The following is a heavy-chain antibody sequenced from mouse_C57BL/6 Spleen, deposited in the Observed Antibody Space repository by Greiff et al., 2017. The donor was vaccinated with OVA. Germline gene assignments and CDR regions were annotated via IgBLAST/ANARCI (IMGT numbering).Heavy chain of an antibody. CDR3: ARGDYGSSLFAY. CDR2: IDPSDSYT. J-gene: IGHJ3*01. Sequence: VQLQQPGAELVMPGASVKLSCKASGYTFTSYWMHWVKQRPGQGLEWIGEIDPSDSYTNYNQKFKGKSTVTVDKSSSTAYMQLSSLTSEDSAVYYCARGDYGSSLFAYWGQGTLVTVSA. CDR1: GYTFTSYW. V-gene: IGHV1-69*01. D-gene: IGHD1-1*01.